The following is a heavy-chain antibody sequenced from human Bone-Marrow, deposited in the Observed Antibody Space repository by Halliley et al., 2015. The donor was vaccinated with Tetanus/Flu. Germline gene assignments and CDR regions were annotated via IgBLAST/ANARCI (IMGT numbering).Heavy chain of an antibody. CDR3: AKHDYPETLILFDF. J-gene: IGHJ4*02. Sequence: LRLSCTVSGGAISGYYWSWVRQAPGRGLEWIGAIDSRGRPNYNPSLKKRDTISVDTSKNHFSLKLTSVTASDTAVFYCAKHDYPETLILFDFWGQASLVIFSS. D-gene: IGHD3-10*01. CDR2: IDSRGRP. CDR1: GGAISGYY. V-gene: IGHV4-59*08.